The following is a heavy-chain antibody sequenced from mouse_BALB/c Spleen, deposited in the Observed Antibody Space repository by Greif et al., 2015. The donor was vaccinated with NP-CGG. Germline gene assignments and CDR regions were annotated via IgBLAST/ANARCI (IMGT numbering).Heavy chain of an antibody. D-gene: IGHD2-4*01. CDR2: ISSGSSTI. V-gene: IGHV5-17*02. Sequence: EVQLVESGGGLVQPGGSRKLSCAASGFTLSSFGMHWVRQAPEKGLEWVAYISSGSSTIYYADTVKGRFTISRDNPKNTLFLQMTSLRSEDTAMYYCARCHTTMITTGYAMDYWGQGTSVTVSS. CDR3: ARCHTTMITTGYAMDY. CDR1: GFTLSSFG. J-gene: IGHJ4*01.